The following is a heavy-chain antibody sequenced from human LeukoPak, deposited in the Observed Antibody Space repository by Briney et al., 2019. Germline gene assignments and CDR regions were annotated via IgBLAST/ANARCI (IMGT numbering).Heavy chain of an antibody. CDR1: GFTFDDYA. CDR3: AKDMGVVPAAASDY. J-gene: IGHJ4*02. V-gene: IGHV3-9*01. CDR2: ISWNSGRI. Sequence: GGSLRLSCAASGFTFDDYAMHWVRQAPGKGLEWVSGISWNSGRIGYADSVEGRFTISRDNAKNSLYLQMNSLRAEDTALYYCAKDMGVVPAAASDYWGQGTLVTVSS. D-gene: IGHD2-2*01.